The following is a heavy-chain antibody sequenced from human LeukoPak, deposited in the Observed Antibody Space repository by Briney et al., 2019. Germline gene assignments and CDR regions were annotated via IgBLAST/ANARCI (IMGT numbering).Heavy chain of an antibody. Sequence: PSQTLSLTCTVSGGSISSGNFHWSWIRQPAGEGLEWIGRIHTSGSTTYNPSLKSRVTLSVDTSKNQFSLKLSSVTAADTAVYYCARVPYYYGSGSYGYFDYWGQGTLVTVSS. CDR3: ARVPYYYGSGSYGYFDY. V-gene: IGHV4-61*02. J-gene: IGHJ4*02. D-gene: IGHD3-10*01. CDR2: IHTSGST. CDR1: GGSISSGNFH.